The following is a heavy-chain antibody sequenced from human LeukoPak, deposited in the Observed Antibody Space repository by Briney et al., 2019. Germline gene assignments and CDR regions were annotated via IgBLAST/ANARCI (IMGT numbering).Heavy chain of an antibody. CDR2: INWNGGST. Sequence: GGSLRLSCAASGFTFSSYSMNWVRQAPGKGLEWVSGINWNGGSTGYADSVEGRFTIPRDNAKNSQYLQMNSLRVEDTALYYCARAQTYGDSRLLLDYWGQGTLVTVSS. CDR1: GFTFSSYS. J-gene: IGHJ4*02. V-gene: IGHV3-20*04. D-gene: IGHD2-21*02. CDR3: ARAQTYGDSRLLLDY.